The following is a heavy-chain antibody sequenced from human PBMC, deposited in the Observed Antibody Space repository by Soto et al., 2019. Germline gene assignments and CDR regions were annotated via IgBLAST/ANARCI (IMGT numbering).Heavy chain of an antibody. V-gene: IGHV1-18*01. CDR2: ISAYNGNT. Sequence: ASVKVSCKASGYTFTSYGISWVRQAPGQGLEWMGRISAYNGNTNYAQKLQGRVTMTTDTSTSTDYMELRSLRSDDTAVYYCARGDLSGDLDDFWTRYPNWFDPWGQGTLVTVSS. D-gene: IGHD3-3*01. J-gene: IGHJ5*02. CDR3: ARGDLSGDLDDFWTRYPNWFDP. CDR1: GYTFTSYG.